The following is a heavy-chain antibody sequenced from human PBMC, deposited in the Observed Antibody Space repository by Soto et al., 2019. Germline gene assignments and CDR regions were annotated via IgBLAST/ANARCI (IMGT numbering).Heavy chain of an antibody. CDR1: GYSFINYP. J-gene: IGHJ3*01. CDR3: ATTYYYDGAGVDAFDL. V-gene: IGHV1-3*01. D-gene: IGHD3-22*01. Sequence: QVQLVQSGAEVKKPGASVKVSCKASGYSFINYPMQWVRQAPGQSLEWMGWINAGNSNTKYSQNFQGRVTITRDTSASTAYMELGSLRSEDTAFYYCATTYYYDGAGVDAFDLWGQGTMV. CDR2: INAGNSNT.